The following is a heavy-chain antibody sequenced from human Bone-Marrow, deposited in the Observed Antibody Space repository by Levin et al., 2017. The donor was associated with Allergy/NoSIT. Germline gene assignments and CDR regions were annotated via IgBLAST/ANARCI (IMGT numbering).Heavy chain of an antibody. J-gene: IGHJ3*01. V-gene: IGHV3-33*01. CDR3: ARGARPRGRTWNLDGFDV. D-gene: IGHD1-1*01. CDR2: IWYDGSHV. CDR1: GFSFSDYG. Sequence: GESLKISCAASGFSFSDYGFHWVRQAPGKGLEWVAVIWYDGSHVYYADSVKGRFTISRDNSKNTLSLQMNSLRDEDTALFYCARGARPRGRTWNLDGFDVWGQGTMVTVSS.